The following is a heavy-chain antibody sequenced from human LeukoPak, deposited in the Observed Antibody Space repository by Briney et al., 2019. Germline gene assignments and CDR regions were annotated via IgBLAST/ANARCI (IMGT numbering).Heavy chain of an antibody. CDR2: VYHYGRP. Sequence: SETLSLTCTVSGGSITTNNFFCRWIRKPPGKVLEWIGSVYHYGRPYDNPSVKSRVSISVDTSQNQFSLRLSSVSAADTAVYYCATQSGVYQPFAHWGQGALVIVSS. CDR1: GGSITTNNFF. J-gene: IGHJ5*02. V-gene: IGHV4-39*01. D-gene: IGHD3-3*01. CDR3: ATQSGVYQPFAH.